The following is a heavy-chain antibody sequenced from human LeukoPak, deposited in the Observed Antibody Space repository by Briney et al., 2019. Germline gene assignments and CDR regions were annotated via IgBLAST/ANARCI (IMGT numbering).Heavy chain of an antibody. J-gene: IGHJ4*02. CDR2: IYPRDSDI. CDR1: GYSFATYW. CDR3: ARQGQQLGLDY. Sequence: SGESLKISCKGSGYSFATYWIGWVRQMPGKGLEWMGIIYPRDSDIRYSPSFQGQVTISADKSINTAYLQWSSLKASDTAMYYCARQGQQLGLDYWGQGTLVTVSS. V-gene: IGHV5-51*01. D-gene: IGHD6-13*01.